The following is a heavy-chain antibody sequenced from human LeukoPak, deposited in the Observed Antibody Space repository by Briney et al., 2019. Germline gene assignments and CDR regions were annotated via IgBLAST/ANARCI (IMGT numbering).Heavy chain of an antibody. CDR1: GVSVGSAGYF. CDR2: IYYIRNT. V-gene: IGHV4-61*08. J-gene: IGHJ4*02. D-gene: IGHD1-26*01. Sequence: SSETLSLTCTVSGVSVGSAGYFWRWPRQPPGGGLEWIGYIYYIRNTNYNPSLKSRVTMSLDPSKNQFSLKLNSVTAADTAVYYCARTQSQSGSYRYYFGYWGQGTLVTVSS. CDR3: ARTQSQSGSYRYYFGY.